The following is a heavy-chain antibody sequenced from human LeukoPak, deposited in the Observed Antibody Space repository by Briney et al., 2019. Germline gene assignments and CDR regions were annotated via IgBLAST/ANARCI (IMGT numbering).Heavy chain of an antibody. V-gene: IGHV3-21*01. Sequence: PGGSLRLSCAASGFTFSSYSMNWVCQAPGKGLEWVSSISSSSSYIYYADSVKGRFTISRDNAKNSLYLQMNSLRAEDTAVYYCARVDSSGYYYGGVDYFDYWGQGTLVTVSS. J-gene: IGHJ4*02. CDR2: ISSSSSYI. CDR3: ARVDSSGYYYGGVDYFDY. CDR1: GFTFSSYS. D-gene: IGHD3-22*01.